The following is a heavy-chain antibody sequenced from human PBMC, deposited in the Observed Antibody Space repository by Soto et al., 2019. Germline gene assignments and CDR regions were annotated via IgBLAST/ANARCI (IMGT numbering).Heavy chain of an antibody. CDR3: ARYVCISTSCYPFDP. CDR1: GGSISSDDYY. CDR2: MYYRGST. D-gene: IGHD2-2*01. J-gene: IGHJ5*02. V-gene: IGHV4-30-4*01. Sequence: QVQLQESGPGLVKPSQTLSLTCTVSGGSISSDDYYWSWIRQPPGKGLEWIGYMYYRGSTYYNPSLKSRVTISVDTSKNQFSLKLRSVTAADTAVYYCARYVCISTSCYPFDPWGQGILVTVSS.